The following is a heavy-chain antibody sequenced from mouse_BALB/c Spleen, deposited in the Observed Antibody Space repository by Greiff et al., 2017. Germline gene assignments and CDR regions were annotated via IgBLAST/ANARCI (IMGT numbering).Heavy chain of an antibody. J-gene: IGHJ3*01. V-gene: IGHV2-9*02. CDR1: GFSLTSYG. Sequence: VKLQESGPGLVAPSQSLSITCTVSGFSLTSYGVHWVRQPPGKGLEWPGVIWAGGSTNYNSALMSRLSISKDNSKSQVFLKMNSLQTDDTAMYYCARENDALAYWGQGTLVTVSA. CDR3: ARENDALAY. CDR2: IWAGGST. D-gene: IGHD2-3*01.